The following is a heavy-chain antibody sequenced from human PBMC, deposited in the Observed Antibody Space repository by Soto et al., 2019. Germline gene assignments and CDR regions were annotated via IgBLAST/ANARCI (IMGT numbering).Heavy chain of an antibody. CDR1: GFIFDDYA. V-gene: IGHV3-9*01. D-gene: IGHD3-9*01. CDR2: ISWNSGSI. Sequence: EVQLVESGGGLAQPGRSLRLSCAASGFIFDDYAMHWVRQVPGRGLEWVSGISWNSGSIGYADSVKGRFTISRDNVKKSLYLQMNSLIAEDTALYYCASGRGYDILTGYYPYFDYWGQGTLVTVSS. CDR3: ASGRGYDILTGYYPYFDY. J-gene: IGHJ4*02.